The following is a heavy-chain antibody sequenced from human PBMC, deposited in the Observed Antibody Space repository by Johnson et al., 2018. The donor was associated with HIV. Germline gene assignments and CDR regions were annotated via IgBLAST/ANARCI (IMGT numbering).Heavy chain of an antibody. D-gene: IGHD6-19*01. CDR3: ARGIAVSNWVDI. J-gene: IGHJ3*02. CDR1: GFTFSSYA. Sequence: VQLVESGGCVVQPGRSLRLSCAASGFTFSSYAMHWVRQAPGKGLEWVAVISYDGSNKYYADSVKGRFTISRDNSKNTLYLQMNSLRAEDTAVYYCARGIAVSNWVDIWGQGTMVTVSS. CDR2: ISYDGSNK. V-gene: IGHV3-30*04.